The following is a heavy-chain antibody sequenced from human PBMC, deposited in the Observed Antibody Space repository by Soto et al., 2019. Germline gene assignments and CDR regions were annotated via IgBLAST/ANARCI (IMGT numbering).Heavy chain of an antibody. J-gene: IGHJ4*02. CDR2: INSDGSST. CDR1: GFTFSSYW. D-gene: IGHD4-17*01. Sequence: GGSLRLSCAASGFTFSSYWRHWVRQAPGKGLVWVSRINSDGSSTSYADSVKGRFTISRDNAKNTLYLQMNSLRAEDTAVYYCARDPPARLHDYGVDYWGQGTLVTVSS. V-gene: IGHV3-74*01. CDR3: ARDPPARLHDYGVDY.